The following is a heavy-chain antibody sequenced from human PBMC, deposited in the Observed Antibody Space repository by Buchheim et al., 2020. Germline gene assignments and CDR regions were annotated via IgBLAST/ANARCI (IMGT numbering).Heavy chain of an antibody. CDR2: TSYDGNYN. D-gene: IGHD1-1*01. Sequence: QVHLVESGGGVVQSGRSLRLSCAASGFTFSNYAMHWVRQAPGKGLEWVAVTSYDGNYNFYAGSVKGRFSISRNNSKHTLYLQVSSLRAEDTAVYYCARQLATSSSSYYGMDVWGQGT. CDR3: ARQLATSSSSYYGMDV. CDR1: GFTFSNYA. V-gene: IGHV3-30*03. J-gene: IGHJ6*02.